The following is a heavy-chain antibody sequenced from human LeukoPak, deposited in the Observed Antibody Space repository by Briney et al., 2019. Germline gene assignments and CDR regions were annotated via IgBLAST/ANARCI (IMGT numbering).Heavy chain of an antibody. V-gene: IGHV4-34*01. J-gene: IGHJ3*02. Sequence: PSETLSLTCAVYGGSFSGYYWSWIRQPPGKGLEWSGEINHSGSTNYNTSLKSRVTISVNTSKKQFSLKLSSVTAADTAVYFCARGPYSYDSSGAFDIWGQGTMVTVSS. CDR2: INHSGST. CDR1: GGSFSGYY. D-gene: IGHD3-22*01. CDR3: ARGPYSYDSSGAFDI.